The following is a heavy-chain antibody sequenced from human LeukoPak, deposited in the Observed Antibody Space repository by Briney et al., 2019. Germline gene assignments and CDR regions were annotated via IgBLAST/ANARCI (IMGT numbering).Heavy chain of an antibody. Sequence: GGSLRLSCAASGFTFSSYAMHWVRQAPGKGLEWVAVISYDGSNKYYADSVKGRFTISRDNSKNTLYLQMNSLRAEDTAVYYCARDTPFDYWGQGTLVTVSS. CDR2: ISYDGSNK. J-gene: IGHJ4*02. CDR3: ARDTPFDY. CDR1: GFTFSSYA. V-gene: IGHV3-30-3*01.